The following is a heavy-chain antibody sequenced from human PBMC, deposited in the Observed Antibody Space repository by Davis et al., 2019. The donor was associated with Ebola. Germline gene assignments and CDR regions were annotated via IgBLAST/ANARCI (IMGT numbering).Heavy chain of an antibody. CDR1: GFSFSSFS. J-gene: IGHJ4*02. V-gene: IGHV3-21*01. CDR2: ISTSST. CDR3: ATSGLITGTPY. D-gene: IGHD1-7*01. Sequence: PGGSLRLSCAASGFSFSSFSMNWVRQAPGKGLEWVSSISTSSTHYADSLKGRFTISRDNAKKSLYLQMNSLRAEDTAVYYCATSGLITGTPYWGQGTLVTVSS.